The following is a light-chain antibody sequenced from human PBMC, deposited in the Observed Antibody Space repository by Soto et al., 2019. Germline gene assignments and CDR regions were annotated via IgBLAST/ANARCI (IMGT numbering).Light chain of an antibody. CDR1: QSVSSNY. CDR2: GAS. J-gene: IGKJ1*01. V-gene: IGKV3-20*01. Sequence: EIVLTQSPGTLSLSPGERATLSCRASQSVSSNYLAWYQQKPGQAPRLLIHGASSRTTGIPARFSGSGSGTDFTLIISRLEPEDFAVYYCQEYGSSTGTSGQGTKVDI. CDR3: QEYGSSTGT.